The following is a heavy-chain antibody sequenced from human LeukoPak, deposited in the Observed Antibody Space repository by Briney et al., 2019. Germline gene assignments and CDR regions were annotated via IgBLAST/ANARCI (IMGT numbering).Heavy chain of an antibody. D-gene: IGHD3-3*01. J-gene: IGHJ4*02. CDR3: ARVGYYDFWSGTNYFDY. CDR1: GFTFSSYS. CDR2: ITSSSSYT. V-gene: IGHV3-21*01. Sequence: GGSLRPSCAASGFTFSSYSMNWVRQAPGKGLEWVSSITSSSSYTYHSDSVKGRFTISRDNAKNSLYLQMNSLRAEDTAVYYCARVGYYDFWSGTNYFDYWGQGTLVTVSS.